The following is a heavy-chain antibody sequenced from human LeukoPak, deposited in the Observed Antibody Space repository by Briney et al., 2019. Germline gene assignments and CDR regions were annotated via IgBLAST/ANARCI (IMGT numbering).Heavy chain of an antibody. J-gene: IGHJ4*02. Sequence: GRSLRLSCAASGFTFSNAWMSWVRQAPGKGLEWVGRIKSKTDGGTTDYAAPVKGRFTISRDDSKNTLYLQMNSLKTEDTAVYYCTTLTYYYDSTGVDYWGQGTLVTVSS. CDR2: IKSKTDGGTT. CDR1: GFTFSNAW. V-gene: IGHV3-15*01. D-gene: IGHD3-22*01. CDR3: TTLTYYYDSTGVDY.